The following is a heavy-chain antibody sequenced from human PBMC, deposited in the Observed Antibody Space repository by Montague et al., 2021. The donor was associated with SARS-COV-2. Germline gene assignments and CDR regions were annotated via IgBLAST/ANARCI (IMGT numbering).Heavy chain of an antibody. Sequence: SETLSLTCAVYGGSFSGNYWSWIRQPPGKGLEWIGGINHYGSTNYNPSLKSRVTMSVDTSKNQFSLKLSSVTAADTAVYYCARGLPVTTLFYYFGMGVWGQGTTVTVSS. CDR3: ARGLPVTTLFYYFGMGV. CDR2: INHYGST. V-gene: IGHV4-34*01. D-gene: IGHD4-11*01. J-gene: IGHJ6*02. CDR1: GGSFSGNY.